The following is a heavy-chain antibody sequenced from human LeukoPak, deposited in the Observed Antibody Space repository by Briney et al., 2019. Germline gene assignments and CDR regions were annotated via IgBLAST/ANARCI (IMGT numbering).Heavy chain of an antibody. J-gene: IGHJ5*02. CDR2: IYTSGST. D-gene: IGHD2-2*02. CDR3: ARDSCSSTSCYKYNWFDP. V-gene: IGHV4-4*07. Sequence: SETLSLTCTVSGGSISSYYWSWIRQPAGKGLEWIGRIYTSGSTNYNPSLKSRVTMSVDTSKYQFSLKLSSVTAADTAVYYCARDSCSSTSCYKYNWFDPWGQGTLVTVSS. CDR1: GGSISSYY.